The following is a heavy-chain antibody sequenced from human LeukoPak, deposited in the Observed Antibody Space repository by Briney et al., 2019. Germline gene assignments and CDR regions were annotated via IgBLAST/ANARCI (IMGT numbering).Heavy chain of an antibody. V-gene: IGHV1-8*01. J-gene: IGHJ4*02. CDR3: ARNVRDTGTFDY. CDR2: MNPNSNNT. Sequence: ASVKVSCKASGYTFTSYDINWVRQAPGQGLEWMGWMNPNSNNTGYAQKFQGRVTMTRNPSISTAYMELSSLRSEDTAVYYCARNVRDTGTFDYWGQGTLVTVSS. CDR1: GYTFTSYD. D-gene: IGHD5-18*01.